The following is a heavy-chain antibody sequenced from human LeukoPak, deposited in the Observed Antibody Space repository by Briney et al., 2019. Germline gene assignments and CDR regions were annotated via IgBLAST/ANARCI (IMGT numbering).Heavy chain of an antibody. CDR3: ARANYYDISGYDY. J-gene: IGHJ4*02. V-gene: IGHV3-23*01. CDR2: ISPAGDST. Sequence: PGGSLRLSCTASGFTFSDYSMSWVRQAPGAGLEWVSAISPAGDSTTDADSVKGRFTISRDNAKNSLYLQMNSLRAEDTAVYYCARANYYDISGYDYWGQGTLVTVSS. D-gene: IGHD3-22*01. CDR1: GFTFSDYS.